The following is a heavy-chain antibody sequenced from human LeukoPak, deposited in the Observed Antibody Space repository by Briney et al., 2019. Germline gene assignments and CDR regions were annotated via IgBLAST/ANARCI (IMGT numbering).Heavy chain of an antibody. CDR3: ASGGSLGAAAGDY. CDR1: GFTFSSYW. Sequence: GGSLRLSCAASGFTFSSYWMHWVPQAPGEGLVWVSRINSDGSSTSYADSVKGRFTISRDNAKNTLYLQMNSLRAEDTAVYYCASGGSLGAAAGDYWGQGTLVTVSS. J-gene: IGHJ4*02. CDR2: INSDGSST. D-gene: IGHD6-13*01. V-gene: IGHV3-74*01.